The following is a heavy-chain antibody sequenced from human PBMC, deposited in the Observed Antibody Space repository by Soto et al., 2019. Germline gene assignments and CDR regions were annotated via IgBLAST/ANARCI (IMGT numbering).Heavy chain of an antibody. D-gene: IGHD3-16*01. Sequence: EVQLLESGGGLVQPGGSLRLSCAASGLIFSNYAMSWVRQAPGKGLEWVSTISASGDNTYYVDSVKGRFTISRDNSINTLYLQMKSLRAEDTAVYYCARDPPDEYYYYVWGGRKDYYYYGMDVWGQGTTVTVSS. CDR3: ARDPPDEYYYYVWGGRKDYYYYGMDV. CDR2: ISASGDNT. V-gene: IGHV3-23*01. CDR1: GLIFSNYA. J-gene: IGHJ6*02.